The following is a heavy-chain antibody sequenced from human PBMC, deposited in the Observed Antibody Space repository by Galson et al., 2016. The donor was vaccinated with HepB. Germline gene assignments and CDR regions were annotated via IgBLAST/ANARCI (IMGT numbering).Heavy chain of an antibody. CDR3: ARVRSADWFDP. Sequence: SVKVSCKASGYTFTSYGISWVRQAPGQGPEWMGWISAYNGNTNYAQKFQGRVTMTTDTSTSTAYMELRSLRSDDTAVYYCARVRSADWFDPWGQGTLVTVSS. V-gene: IGHV1-18*04. CDR1: GYTFTSYG. CDR2: ISAYNGNT. J-gene: IGHJ5*02.